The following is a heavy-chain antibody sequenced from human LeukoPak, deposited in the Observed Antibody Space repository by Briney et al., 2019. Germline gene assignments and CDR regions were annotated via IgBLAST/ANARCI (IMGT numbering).Heavy chain of an antibody. CDR2: ISNKSSTI. D-gene: IGHD2-2*01. Sequence: GGPLTLSCGASVFPYNSYAMNWVRQAPGKALGGVSYISNKSSTINYADSVKGRFTISRDNAKISLFLHMNSVRAEDTAVYYCTRESILLAPAVFDYWGRGTLVTV. J-gene: IGHJ4*02. V-gene: IGHV3-48*04. CDR3: TRESILLAPAVFDY. CDR1: VFPYNSYA.